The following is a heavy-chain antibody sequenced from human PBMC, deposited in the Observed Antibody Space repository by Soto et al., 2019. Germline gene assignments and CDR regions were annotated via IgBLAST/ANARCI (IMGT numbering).Heavy chain of an antibody. CDR3: ARLPYVYYYYGMDV. D-gene: IGHD2-8*01. Sequence: QVQLQQWGAGLLKPSETLSLTCAVYGGSFSDYYWYWIRQPPGKGLEWIGEFNHSGSTNYNPSLKSRVTISVDTSKNQFSLKLSSVTAADTAVYYCARLPYVYYYYGMDVWGQGTTVTVSS. V-gene: IGHV4-34*01. CDR2: FNHSGST. CDR1: GGSFSDYY. J-gene: IGHJ6*02.